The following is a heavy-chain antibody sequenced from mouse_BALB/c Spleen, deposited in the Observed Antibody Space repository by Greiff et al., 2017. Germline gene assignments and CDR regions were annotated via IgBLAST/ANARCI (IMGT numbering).Heavy chain of an antibody. D-gene: IGHD2-4*01. J-gene: IGHJ1*01. CDR3: AREEAYYDYDSWYFDV. Sequence: EVKLMESGPGLVKPSQSLSLTCTVTGYSITSDYAWNWIRPFPGNKLEWMGYISYSGSTSYNPSLKSRISITRDTSKNQFFLQLNSVTTEDTATYYCAREEAYYDYDSWYFDVWGAGTTVTVSS. CDR1: GYSITSDYA. V-gene: IGHV3-2*02. CDR2: ISYSGST.